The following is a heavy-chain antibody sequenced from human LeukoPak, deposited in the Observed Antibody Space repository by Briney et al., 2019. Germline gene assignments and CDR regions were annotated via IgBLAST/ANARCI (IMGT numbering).Heavy chain of an antibody. CDR3: AGAGGKRCVVVPAVPGSWFDP. D-gene: IGHD2-2*01. J-gene: IGHJ5*02. Sequence: SETLSLTCAVCGGFISSDGYSWRWIRQPPGKGLEWIGHIYHSGSTYYNLYLKSRVTISVDRSKTQSSLKLTPVTAADTAGYYGAGAGGKRCVVVPAVPGSWFDPWGQGTLVTVSS. CDR1: GGFISSDGYS. V-gene: IGHV4-30-2*01. CDR2: IYHSGST.